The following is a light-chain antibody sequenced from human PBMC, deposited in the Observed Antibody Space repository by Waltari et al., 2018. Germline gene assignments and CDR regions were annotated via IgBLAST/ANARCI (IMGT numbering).Light chain of an antibody. J-gene: IGLJ3*02. CDR2: NNN. V-gene: IGLV1-40*01. CDR1: GSNIGANYG. CDR3: QSYDNNLSGWV. Sequence: QSVLTQSPSVSGAPGQRVTIHCTGSGSNIGANYGVHWYQQLPGSAPKVLIYNNNNRPSWVPDRFSGSKSGTSASLAITGLQAGDEAAYYCQSYDNNLSGWVFGGGTKLTVL.